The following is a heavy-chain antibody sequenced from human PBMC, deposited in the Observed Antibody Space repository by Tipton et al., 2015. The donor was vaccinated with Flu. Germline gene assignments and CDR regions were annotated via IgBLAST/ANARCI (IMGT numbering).Heavy chain of an antibody. CDR1: GDSITSYS. Sequence: TLSLTCTVSGDSITSYSWSWIRQPAGKGLEWIGYIFTSGRTKYNPSLGSRVTMSFDTSKNQFSLKLASVTAADTAVYYCARDLLPPPDPVFPTMGYYYYGLDVWGRGTTVSVSS. CDR3: ARDLLPPPDPVFPTMGYYYYGLDV. J-gene: IGHJ6*02. D-gene: IGHD1-14*01. V-gene: IGHV4-4*07. CDR2: IFTSGRT.